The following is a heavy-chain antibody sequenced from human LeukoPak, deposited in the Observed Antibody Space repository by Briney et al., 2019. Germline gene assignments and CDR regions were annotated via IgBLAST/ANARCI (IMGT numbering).Heavy chain of an antibody. CDR3: AREREHSSGWYPNWFDP. J-gene: IGHJ5*02. Sequence: SETLSLTCTVSGGSISSYYWSWIRQPPGKGLEWIGYIYYSGSTNYNPSLKSRVTISVDTSKNQFSLKLSSVTAADTAVYYCAREREHSSGWYPNWFDPWGQGTLVTVSS. CDR2: IYYSGST. CDR1: GGSISSYY. D-gene: IGHD6-19*01. V-gene: IGHV4-59*01.